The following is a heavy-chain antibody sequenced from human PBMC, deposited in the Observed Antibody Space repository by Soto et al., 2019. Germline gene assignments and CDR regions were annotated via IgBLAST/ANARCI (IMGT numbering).Heavy chain of an antibody. D-gene: IGHD6-19*01. CDR1: GGSISSSNW. CDR2: IYHSGST. Sequence: QVQLQESGPGLVKPSGTLSLTCAVSGGSISSSNWWTWVRQSPGKGLEWIGEIYHSGSTNYSPTLKSRVTILIDKSKNQFSLKLTSVTAADTAVYYCATEPVTGTDGIFDYWGQGILVTVSS. V-gene: IGHV4-4*02. CDR3: ATEPVTGTDGIFDY. J-gene: IGHJ4*02.